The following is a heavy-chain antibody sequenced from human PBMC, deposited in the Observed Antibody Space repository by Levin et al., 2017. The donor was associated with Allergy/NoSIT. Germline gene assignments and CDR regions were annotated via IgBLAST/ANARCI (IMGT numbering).Heavy chain of an antibody. Sequence: SETLSLTCAVYGGSFSGYYWSWIRQPPGKGLEWIGEINHSGSTNYNPSLKSRVTISVDTSKNQFSLKLSSVTAEDTAVYYCARGTSTTVTTRWFDPWGQGTLVTVSS. D-gene: IGHD4-17*01. CDR1: GGSFSGYY. J-gene: IGHJ5*02. CDR3: ARGTSTTVTTRWFDP. CDR2: INHSGST. V-gene: IGHV4-34*01.